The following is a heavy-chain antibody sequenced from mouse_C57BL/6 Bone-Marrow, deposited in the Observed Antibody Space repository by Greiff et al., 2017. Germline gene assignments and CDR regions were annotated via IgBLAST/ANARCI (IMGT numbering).Heavy chain of an antibody. CDR3: ARTDWFAY. Sequence: VQLQQSGPELVKPGASVKISCKASGYAFSSSWMNWVKQRPGTGLEWIGRIYPGDGDTNYNGKFKGKATLTADKSSSTAYMQLSSLTSEDSAVFFCARTDWFAYWGQGTLVTVSA. CDR1: GYAFSSSW. V-gene: IGHV1-82*01. J-gene: IGHJ3*01. CDR2: IYPGDGDT.